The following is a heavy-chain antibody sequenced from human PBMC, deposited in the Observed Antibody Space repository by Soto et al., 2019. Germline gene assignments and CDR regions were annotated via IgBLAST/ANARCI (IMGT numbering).Heavy chain of an antibody. V-gene: IGHV3-9*01. CDR2: ISWNSGSI. D-gene: IGHD3-10*01. CDR3: AKDTDSGGPAQFDY. J-gene: IGHJ4*02. CDR1: GFTFDDYA. Sequence: GGSLRLSCAASGFTFDDYAMHWFRQAPGKGLEWVSGISWNSGSITYADSVKGRFTISRDNAKKSLYLQMNSLRAEDTALYYCAKDTDSGGPAQFDYWGQGTLVTVS.